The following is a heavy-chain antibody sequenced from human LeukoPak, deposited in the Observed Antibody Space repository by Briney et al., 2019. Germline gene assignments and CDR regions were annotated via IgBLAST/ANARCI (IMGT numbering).Heavy chain of an antibody. CDR2: INHSGST. V-gene: IGHV4-34*01. Sequence: PSETLSLTCAVYGGSFSGYYWSWIRQLPGKGLEWIGEINHSGSTNYNPSLKSRVTISVDTSKNQFSLKLSSVTAADTAVYYCARATRRMVRGVIITPYDYWGQGTLVTVSS. J-gene: IGHJ4*02. CDR1: GGSFSGYY. CDR3: ARATRRMVRGVIITPYDY. D-gene: IGHD3-10*01.